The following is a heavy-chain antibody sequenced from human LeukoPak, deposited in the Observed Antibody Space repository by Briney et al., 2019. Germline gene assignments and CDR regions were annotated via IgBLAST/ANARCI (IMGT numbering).Heavy chain of an antibody. CDR2: INPNSGGT. CDR3: ARDGTFAADALDY. D-gene: IGHD3-16*01. CDR1: GYTVTGYY. V-gene: IGHV1-2*02. J-gene: IGHJ4*02. Sequence: EASVKVSCKASGYTVTGYYMHWVRQAPGQGLEWRGWINPNSGGTNYAQKFQGRVTMTRDTSISTAYMELSRLRSDDTAVYYCARDGTFAADALDYWGQGTLVTVSS.